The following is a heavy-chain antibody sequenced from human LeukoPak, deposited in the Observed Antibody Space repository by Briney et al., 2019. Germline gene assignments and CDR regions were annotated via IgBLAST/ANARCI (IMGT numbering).Heavy chain of an antibody. Sequence: EASVKVSCKASGYTFTGYYMHWVRQAPGQGLEWMGWINPNSGGTNYAQKFQGRVTMTSDTSISTAYMELSRLRSDDTAVYYCARELQYQLLSPRMDVWGQGTTVTVSS. CDR3: ARELQYQLLSPRMDV. J-gene: IGHJ6*02. CDR2: INPNSGGT. CDR1: GYTFTGYY. V-gene: IGHV1-2*02. D-gene: IGHD2-2*01.